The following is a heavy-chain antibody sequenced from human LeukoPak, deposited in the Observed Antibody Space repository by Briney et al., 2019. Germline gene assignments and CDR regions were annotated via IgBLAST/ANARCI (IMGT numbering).Heavy chain of an antibody. D-gene: IGHD3-22*01. J-gene: IGHJ1*01. Sequence: GESLKISCKGSGYSFTSYWIGWVRQMPGKGLEWMGIIYPGDSDTRYSPSFQGQVTISADKSISTAYLQWSSLKASDTAMYYCARFPARAYDSSGYYYFPRYFQHWGQGTLVTVSS. CDR1: GYSFTSYW. V-gene: IGHV5-51*01. CDR3: ARFPARAYDSSGYYYFPRYFQH. CDR2: IYPGDSDT.